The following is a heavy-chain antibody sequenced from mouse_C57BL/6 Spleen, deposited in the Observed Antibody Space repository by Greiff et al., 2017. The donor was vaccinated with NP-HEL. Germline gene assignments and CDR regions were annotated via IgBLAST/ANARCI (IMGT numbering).Heavy chain of an antibody. Sequence: EVQLVESGGGLVKPGGSLKLSCAASGFTFSSYAMSWVRQTPEKRLEWVATISDGGSYTYYPDNVKGRFTISRDNAKNNLYLQMSHLKSEDTAMYYCAPGSSYPRFAYWGQGTLVTVSA. CDR3: APGSSYPRFAY. J-gene: IGHJ3*01. D-gene: IGHD1-1*01. CDR2: ISDGGSYT. V-gene: IGHV5-4*01. CDR1: GFTFSSYA.